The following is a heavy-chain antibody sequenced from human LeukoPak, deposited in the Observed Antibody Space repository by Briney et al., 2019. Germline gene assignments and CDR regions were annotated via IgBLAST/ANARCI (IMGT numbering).Heavy chain of an antibody. V-gene: IGHV4-34*01. Sequence: SETLSLTCAVYGGSFSGYYWSWIRQPPGKGLEWIGEINHSGSTNYNPSLKSRVTISVDTSKNQFSLKLSSVTAADTAVYYCARGPGDYDYFWGSYTYTARGPFDYGAQGPLVTVPS. J-gene: IGHJ4*02. CDR2: INHSGST. D-gene: IGHD3-16*01. CDR1: GGSFSGYY. CDR3: ARGPGDYDYFWGSYTYTARGPFDY.